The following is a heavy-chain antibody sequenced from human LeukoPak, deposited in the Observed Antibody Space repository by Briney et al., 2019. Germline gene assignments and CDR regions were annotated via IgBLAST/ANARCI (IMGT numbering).Heavy chain of an antibody. D-gene: IGHD4-17*01. Sequence: PGGSLRLSCAASGFTFSSYSMNWVRQAPGKGLEWVSYISSSSSTIYYADSVKGRFTISRDNAKNSLYLQMNSLRAEDTAAYYCARDDGDYIDYWGQGTLVTVSS. CDR1: GFTFSSYS. V-gene: IGHV3-48*01. CDR2: ISSSSSTI. CDR3: ARDDGDYIDY. J-gene: IGHJ4*02.